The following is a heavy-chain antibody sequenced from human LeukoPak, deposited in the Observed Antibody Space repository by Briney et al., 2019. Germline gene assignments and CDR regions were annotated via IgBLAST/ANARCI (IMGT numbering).Heavy chain of an antibody. V-gene: IGHV3-30*02. D-gene: IGHD2-2*02. Sequence: GGSLRLSCAASGFTFSSYGMHWVRQAPGKGLEWVVFIRYDGSNKYYADSVKGRFTISRDNSKNTLYLQMNSLRAEDTAVYYCAKDRGPYCSSTSCYTQYFDLWGRGTLVTVSS. CDR3: AKDRGPYCSSTSCYTQYFDL. CDR1: GFTFSSYG. J-gene: IGHJ2*01. CDR2: IRYDGSNK.